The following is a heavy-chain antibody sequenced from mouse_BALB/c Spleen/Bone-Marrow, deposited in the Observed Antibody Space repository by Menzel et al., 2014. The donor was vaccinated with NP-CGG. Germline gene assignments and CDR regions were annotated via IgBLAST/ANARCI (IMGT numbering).Heavy chain of an antibody. CDR1: GFNIKDTY. CDR2: IDPANGYT. V-gene: IGHV14-3*02. Sequence: EVKLMESGAELVKPGASVKLSCTASGFNIKDTYMHWVKQRPERGLEWIGRIDPANGYTNYAPKFQGKATITADTSSNTAYLQLSSLTSEDTAVYYCASKKNYYAMDYWGQGTSVTVSS. J-gene: IGHJ4*01. CDR3: ASKKNYYAMDY.